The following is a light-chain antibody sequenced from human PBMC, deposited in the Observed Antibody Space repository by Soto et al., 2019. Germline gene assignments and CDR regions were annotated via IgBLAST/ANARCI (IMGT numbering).Light chain of an antibody. V-gene: IGLV2-8*01. Sequence: QSALTQPPSASGSPGQSVTISCTGTSSDVGGCKFVSWYQQYPGKAPKLIIYEVSKRPSGVPDRFSGFKSGNTASLTVSGLQAEDEAHYYCSSCAGSNNPYVFGTGTKLTVL. CDR2: EVS. CDR3: SSCAGSNNPYV. J-gene: IGLJ1*01. CDR1: SSDVGGCKF.